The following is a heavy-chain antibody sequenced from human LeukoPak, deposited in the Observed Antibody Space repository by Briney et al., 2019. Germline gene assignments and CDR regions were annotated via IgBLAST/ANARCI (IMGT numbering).Heavy chain of an antibody. J-gene: IGHJ4*02. CDR3: ARNIDYYDRSGVFDY. CDR2: IKQDGSEK. Sequence: PGGSLRLSCAASGFTFSSYWMSWVRQAPGKGLEWVANIKQDGSEKYYVDSVKGRFTISRDNAKNSLYLQMNSLRAEDTAVYYCARNIDYYDRSGVFDYWGQGTLVTVS. V-gene: IGHV3-7*01. D-gene: IGHD3-22*01. CDR1: GFTFSSYW.